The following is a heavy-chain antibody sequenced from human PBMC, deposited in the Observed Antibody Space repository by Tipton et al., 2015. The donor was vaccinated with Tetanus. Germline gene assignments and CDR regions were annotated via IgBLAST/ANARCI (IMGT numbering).Heavy chain of an antibody. Sequence: LSLTCTVSGDSVSTGNFYWSWVRQAPGKGLEWVASIKQDGSEKYYVDSVKGRFTISRDNAKNSLHLQMNSLTAEDTAVYHCARAHLTASRMSPWGTWGQGTLVTVSS. V-gene: IGHV3-7*01. J-gene: IGHJ5*02. CDR2: IKQDGSEK. CDR3: ARAHLTASRMSPWGT. CDR1: GDSVSTGNFY. D-gene: IGHD3-16*01.